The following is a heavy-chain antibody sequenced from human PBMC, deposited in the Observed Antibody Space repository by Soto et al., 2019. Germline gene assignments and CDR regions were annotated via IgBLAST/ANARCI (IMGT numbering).Heavy chain of an antibody. V-gene: IGHV1-18*04. CDR3: ARYSYVDTAMPGGDY. D-gene: IGHD5-18*01. CDR1: GYTFTSYG. CDR2: ISAYNGNT. Sequence: QVQLVQSGAEVKKPGASVKVSCKASGYTFTSYGISWVRQAPGQGLEWMGWISAYNGNTNYAQKLKVRVTKTTDTSTSTAYMELRSLRSDVTAVYYCARYSYVDTAMPGGDYWGQGTLVTVSS. J-gene: IGHJ4*02.